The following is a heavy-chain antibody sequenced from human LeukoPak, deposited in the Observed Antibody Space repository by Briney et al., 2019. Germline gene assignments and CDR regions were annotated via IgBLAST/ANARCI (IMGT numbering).Heavy chain of an antibody. V-gene: IGHV3-7*01. J-gene: IGHJ4*02. CDR2: IKQDGSEK. CDR3: AREGEGYSYGYDY. Sequence: AGGFLRLSCAASGFTFSSYWMSWVRQAPGKGLEWVANIKQDGSEKYYVDSVKGRFTISRDNAKNSLYLQMNSLRAEDTAVYYCAREGEGYSYGYDYWGQGTLVTVSS. D-gene: IGHD5-18*01. CDR1: GFTFSSYW.